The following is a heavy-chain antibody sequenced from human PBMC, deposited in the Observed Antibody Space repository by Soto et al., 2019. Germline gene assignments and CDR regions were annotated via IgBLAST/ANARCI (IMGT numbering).Heavy chain of an antibody. CDR2: INHSGST. V-gene: IGHV4-34*01. CDR3: ARLRFFGYCSGGSCEPGMDV. J-gene: IGHJ6*03. Sequence: SETLSLTCAVYGGSFSGYYWSWIRQPPGKGLEWIGEINHSGSTNYNPSLKSRVTISVDTSKNQFSLKLSSVTAADTAVYYCARLRFFGYCSGGSCEPGMDVWGKGTTVTVSS. D-gene: IGHD2-15*01. CDR1: GGSFSGYY.